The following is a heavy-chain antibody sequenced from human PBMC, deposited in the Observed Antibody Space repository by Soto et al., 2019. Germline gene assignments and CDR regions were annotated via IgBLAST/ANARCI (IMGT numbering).Heavy chain of an antibody. D-gene: IGHD5-18*01. CDR1: GGSFSSFY. V-gene: IGHV4-34*01. CDR2: IHHSGTT. J-gene: IGHJ4*02. CDR3: ARGHSYGSYYFDY. Sequence: SETLSLTCTVSGGSFSSFYWSWIRQSPGKGLEWIGEIHHSGTTNYNPSLKSRVTISVDTSKNQFSLELSSVTAADTALYYCARGHSYGSYYFDYWGQGTLVTVSS.